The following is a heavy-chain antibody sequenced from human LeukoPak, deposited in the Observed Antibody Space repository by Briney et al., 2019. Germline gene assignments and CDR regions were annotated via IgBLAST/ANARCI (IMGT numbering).Heavy chain of an antibody. CDR3: AKASSSSRPYYYYYMDV. CDR2: ISWNSGSI. J-gene: IGHJ6*03. D-gene: IGHD6-6*01. CDR1: GFTFDDYA. V-gene: IGHV3-9*01. Sequence: GGSLRLSCAASGFTFDDYAMHWVRQAPGKGLEWVSGISWNSGSIVYADSVKGRFTISRDNAKNSLYLQMSSLRAEDTALYYCAKASSSSRPYYYYYMDVWGKGTTVTVSS.